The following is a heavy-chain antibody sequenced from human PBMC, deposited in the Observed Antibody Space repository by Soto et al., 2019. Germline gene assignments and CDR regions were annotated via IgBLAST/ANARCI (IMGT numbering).Heavy chain of an antibody. D-gene: IGHD3-10*01. Sequence: EVQLVESGGGLIQPGGSLRLSCAVSGFTVSNNYMSWVRQAPGKGLEGVSVIYSGGYTAYGDSVKGRFTISRDNSKNTLNLKINSRGAGDRAVFYGATQPGGGGYWGQGTLVTVSS. CDR3: ATQPGGGGY. J-gene: IGHJ4*02. CDR1: GFTVSNNY. CDR2: IYSGGYT. V-gene: IGHV3-53*01.